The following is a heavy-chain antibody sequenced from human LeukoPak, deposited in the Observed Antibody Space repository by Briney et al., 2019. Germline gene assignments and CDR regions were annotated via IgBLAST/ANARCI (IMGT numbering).Heavy chain of an antibody. Sequence: GGSLRLSCAASGFTFSGSAMHWVRQASGKGLEWVGRIRSKANSYATVYAASVKGRFTISRDDSKNTAYLQMNSLKTEDTAVYYCTRRYCGGDCPDYWGQGTLVTVSS. CDR2: IRSKANSYAT. J-gene: IGHJ4*02. D-gene: IGHD2-21*02. CDR1: GFTFSGSA. CDR3: TRRYCGGDCPDY. V-gene: IGHV3-73*01.